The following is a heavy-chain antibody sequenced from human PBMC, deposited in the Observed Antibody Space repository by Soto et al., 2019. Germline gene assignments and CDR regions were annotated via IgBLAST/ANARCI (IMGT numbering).Heavy chain of an antibody. D-gene: IGHD3-22*01. CDR2: IFSNDEK. CDR1: GFSLSNARMG. V-gene: IGHV2-26*01. CDR3: ARYKAPWDSSGYYYDY. Sequence: SGPTMVNPTETLTLTCTVSGFSLSNARMGVSWIRQPPGKALEWLAHIFSNDEKSYSTSLKSGLTISKDTSKSQVVLTMTNMDPVDTATYYCARYKAPWDSSGYYYDYWGQGTLVTVSS. J-gene: IGHJ4*02.